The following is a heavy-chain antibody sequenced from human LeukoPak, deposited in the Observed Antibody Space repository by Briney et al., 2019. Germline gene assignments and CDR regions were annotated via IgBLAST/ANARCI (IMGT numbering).Heavy chain of an antibody. CDR1: GFTVSRKY. CDR2: IYSGGST. CDR3: ARNFIAAVATDAFDL. J-gene: IGHJ3*01. V-gene: IGHV3-53*01. D-gene: IGHD6-13*01. Sequence: GGSLRLSCAASGFTVSRKYMSWVRQAPGKGLEWVSIIYSGGSTYYADSVKGRFTISRDNSKNTLYFQMNSLRAEDTAVYYCARNFIAAVATDAFDLWGQGTMVTVSS.